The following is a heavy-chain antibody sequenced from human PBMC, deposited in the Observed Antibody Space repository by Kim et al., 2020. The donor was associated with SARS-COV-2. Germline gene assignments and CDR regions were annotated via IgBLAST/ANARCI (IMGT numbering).Heavy chain of an antibody. CDR3: VRETRDGFVVDF. J-gene: IGHJ4*02. CDR1: GFSFSDYW. V-gene: IGHV3-74*03. Sequence: GGSLRLSCAASGFSFSDYWMYWVRQTPGKGLEWVSRINKYGSDTKYADSVKGRFTISRDNAKNTLYLQMNRLRFEDTAVYYCVRETRDGFVVDFWGQGTLVTVSS. D-gene: IGHD4-17*01. CDR2: INKYGSDT.